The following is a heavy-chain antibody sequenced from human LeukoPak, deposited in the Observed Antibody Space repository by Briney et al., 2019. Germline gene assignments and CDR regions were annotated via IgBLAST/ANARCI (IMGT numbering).Heavy chain of an antibody. D-gene: IGHD3-10*01. CDR1: GGSISRGSYY. J-gene: IGHJ4*02. Sequence: PSETLSLTCIVSGGSISRGSYYWNWIRQPAGKGLEWMGRVYNSGSTNYNPSLKSRVTISTDMSKNQFSLKLSSVTAADMAVYYCARQTFGALYFDSWGQGTLVTVSS. CDR3: ARQTFGALYFDS. CDR2: VYNSGST. V-gene: IGHV4-61*02.